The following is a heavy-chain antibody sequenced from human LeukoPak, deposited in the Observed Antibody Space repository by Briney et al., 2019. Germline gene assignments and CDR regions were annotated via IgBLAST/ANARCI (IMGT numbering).Heavy chain of an antibody. CDR1: GFTFSIYA. J-gene: IGHJ4*02. V-gene: IGHV3-23*01. CDR2: ISVNGDNT. Sequence: GGSLGLSCAASGFTFSIYAMNWVRQAPGKGLEWVSTISVNGDNTYYADSVKGRFTTSRDNSKNTLYLQMNSLRAEDTAVYYCAKHLGVGIITTKNYFDYWGQGALVTVSS. D-gene: IGHD3-3*01. CDR3: AKHLGVGIITTKNYFDY.